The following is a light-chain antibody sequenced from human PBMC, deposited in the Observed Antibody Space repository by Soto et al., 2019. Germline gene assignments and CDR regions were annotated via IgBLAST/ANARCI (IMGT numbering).Light chain of an antibody. CDR3: QQYHSPPLT. V-gene: IGKV4-1*01. CDR2: WSS. J-gene: IGKJ1*01. CDR1: QSVLFASKNY. Sequence: DIVMTQSPDSLAVSLGERATINCKSSQSVLFASKNYLAWYQQKPGQAPRLLIYWSSTRESGVPDRFSGSGSGTDFTLIISSLQAEDVAVYFCQQYHSPPLTFGQGTQVDIK.